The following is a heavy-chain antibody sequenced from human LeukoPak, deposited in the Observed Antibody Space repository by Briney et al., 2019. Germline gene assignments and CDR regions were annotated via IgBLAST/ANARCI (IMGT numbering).Heavy chain of an antibody. Sequence: PSETLSLTCTVSGVSIFSYYWNWIRQSPGQGLERIGYTHYSGTINYNPSLKSRVSISIDTSKSQFSLKLTSATAADTAIYYCATGRSIRYFDYWGQGTLLSVSS. J-gene: IGHJ4*02. CDR1: GVSIFSYY. CDR2: THYSGTI. D-gene: IGHD3-9*01. CDR3: ATGRSIRYFDY. V-gene: IGHV4-59*08.